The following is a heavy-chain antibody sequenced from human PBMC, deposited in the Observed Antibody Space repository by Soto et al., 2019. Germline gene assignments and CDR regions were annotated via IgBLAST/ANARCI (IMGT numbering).Heavy chain of an antibody. D-gene: IGHD2-2*02. CDR3: ARAFVVPAAINYYYYGMDV. CDR2: IYYSGST. CDR1: GGSISSSDYY. V-gene: IGHV4-61*05. Sequence: SSETLSLTCTVSGGSISSSDYYWGWIRQPPGKGLEWIVYIYYSGSTNYNPSLKSRVTISVDTSKNQFSLKLSSVTAADTAVYYCARAFVVPAAINYYYYGMDVWGQGTTVTVSS. J-gene: IGHJ6*02.